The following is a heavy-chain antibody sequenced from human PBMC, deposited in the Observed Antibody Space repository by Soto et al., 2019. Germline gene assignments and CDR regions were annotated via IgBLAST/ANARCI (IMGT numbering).Heavy chain of an antibody. Sequence: GGSLRLSCAASGSTFSNIAMIWVRQAPGKGLEWVSSIGGSGVGITYADSMKGRFTISRDNSKNTLYLQISSLRAEDTAVYYCATDQNWGSASRGQGTPVPVSX. CDR3: ATDQNWGSAS. J-gene: IGHJ1*01. CDR2: IGGSGVGI. V-gene: IGHV3-23*01. CDR1: GSTFSNIA. D-gene: IGHD7-27*01.